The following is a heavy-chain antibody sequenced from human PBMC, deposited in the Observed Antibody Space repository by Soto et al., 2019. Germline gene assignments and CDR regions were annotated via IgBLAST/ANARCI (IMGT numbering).Heavy chain of an antibody. CDR2: IIPVFGPA. J-gene: IGHJ6*02. D-gene: IGHD2-2*01. Sequence: SVKVSCKASGGTFSSSSINWVRQAPGQGLEWMGEIIPVFGPAKYAQKFQGRVTIIADESTSTAYMELSSLTSEDTAVYYCARNGAGSTSALVYYYAMDVWGQGTTVTVSS. V-gene: IGHV1-69*13. CDR3: ARNGAGSTSALVYYYAMDV. CDR1: GGTFSSSS.